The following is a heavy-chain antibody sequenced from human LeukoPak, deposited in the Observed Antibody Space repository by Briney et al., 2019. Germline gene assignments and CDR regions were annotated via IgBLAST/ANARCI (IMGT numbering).Heavy chain of an antibody. CDR2: IYYSGST. CDR3: ARAPSSGYYSYYFDY. J-gene: IGHJ4*02. V-gene: IGHV4-59*01. Sequence: PSETLSLTCTVSGGSISSYYWSWIRQPPGKGLEWIGYIYYSGSTNYNPSPKSRVTISVDTSKNQFSLKLSSVTAADTAVYYCARAPSSGYYSYYFDYWGQGTLVTVSS. CDR1: GGSISSYY. D-gene: IGHD3-22*01.